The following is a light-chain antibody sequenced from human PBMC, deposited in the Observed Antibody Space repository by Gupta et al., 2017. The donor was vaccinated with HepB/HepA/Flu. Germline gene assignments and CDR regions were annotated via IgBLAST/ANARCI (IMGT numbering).Light chain of an antibody. CDR3: QSYDSSLSGYV. V-gene: IGLV1-40*01. CDR1: SSNIGAGYD. CDR2: DNS. Sequence: QSVLTQPPSVSGAPGQRVTISCTGSSSNIGAGYDVHWYQQLPGTAPKLLIYDNSNRPSGFPNRFSGSKSGTSASLAITGLQAEDEADYYCQSYDSSLSGYVFGTATKVTVL. J-gene: IGLJ1*01.